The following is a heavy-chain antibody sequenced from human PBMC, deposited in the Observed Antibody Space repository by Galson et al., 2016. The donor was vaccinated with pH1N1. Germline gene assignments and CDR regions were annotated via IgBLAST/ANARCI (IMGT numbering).Heavy chain of an antibody. CDR3: VRALWSGSFL. J-gene: IGHJ4*02. CDR1: GFTFSDYW. D-gene: IGHD3-3*01. V-gene: IGHV3-74*01. Sequence: SLRLSCAASGFTFSDYWMHWVRQAPGKGLVWVSHINTDGSITDYADSVRGRFTISRDNPKSTLYLQMNSLRAEDTAIYYCVRALWSGSFLGGQGTLVTVSS. CDR2: INTDGSIT.